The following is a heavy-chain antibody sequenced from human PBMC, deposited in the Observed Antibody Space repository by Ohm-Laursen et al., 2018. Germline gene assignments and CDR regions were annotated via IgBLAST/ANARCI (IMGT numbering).Heavy chain of an antibody. V-gene: IGHV4-59*01. CDR2: IYYSGST. CDR3: ARDGTYSSSLWFDP. D-gene: IGHD6-6*01. Sequence: PSETLSLTCTVSSGSISSYYWSWIRQPPGKGLEWIGYIYYSGSTNYNPSLKSRVTISVDTSKNQFSLKLSSVTAADTAVYYCARDGTYSSSLWFDPWGQGTLVTVSS. J-gene: IGHJ5*02. CDR1: SGSISSYY.